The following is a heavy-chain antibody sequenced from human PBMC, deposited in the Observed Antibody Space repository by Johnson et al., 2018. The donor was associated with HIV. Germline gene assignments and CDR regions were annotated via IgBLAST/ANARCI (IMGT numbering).Heavy chain of an antibody. CDR1: GFTFSDYY. V-gene: IGHV3-11*04. D-gene: IGHD6-19*01. CDR3: VQGVPNPAGAFDI. Sequence: QVQLVESGGGLVKPGGSLRLSCAASGFTFSDYYMSWIRQAPGKGLEWVSYISMSGRTIYYADSVKGRFTIARANAKTSLYLQMNSLRAEDTAVYYCVQGVPNPAGAFDIWGRGTMVTVSS. CDR2: ISMSGRTI. J-gene: IGHJ3*02.